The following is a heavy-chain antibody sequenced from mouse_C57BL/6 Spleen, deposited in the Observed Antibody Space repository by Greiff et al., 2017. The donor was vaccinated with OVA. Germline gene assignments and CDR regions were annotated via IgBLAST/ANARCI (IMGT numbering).Heavy chain of an antibody. CDR2: INYDGSST. Sequence: EVKLMESEGGLVQPGSSMKLSCTASGFTFSDYYMAWVRQVPEKGLEWVANINYDGSSTYYLDSLKSRFIISRDNAKNILYLQMSSLKSEDTATYYCARDRRYWYFDVWGTGTTVTVSS. V-gene: IGHV5-16*01. CDR1: GFTFSDYY. J-gene: IGHJ1*03. CDR3: ARDRRYWYFDV.